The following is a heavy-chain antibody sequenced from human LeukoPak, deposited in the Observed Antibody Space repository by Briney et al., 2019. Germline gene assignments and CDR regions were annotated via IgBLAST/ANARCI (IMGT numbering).Heavy chain of an antibody. CDR1: GFTVSSNY. Sequence: GGSLRLSCAASGFTVSSNYMSWVCQAPGKGLEWVSVIYSGGSTYYADSVKGRFTISRDNSKNTLYLQMNSLRAEDTAVYYCARGLRYDSSGYYQYYYYYGMDVWGQGTTVTVSS. V-gene: IGHV3-66*02. CDR2: IYSGGST. D-gene: IGHD3-22*01. J-gene: IGHJ6*02. CDR3: ARGLRYDSSGYYQYYYYYGMDV.